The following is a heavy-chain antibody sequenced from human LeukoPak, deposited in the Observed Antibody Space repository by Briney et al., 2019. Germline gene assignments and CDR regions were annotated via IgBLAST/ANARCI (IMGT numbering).Heavy chain of an antibody. CDR2: INHSGDT. CDR3: ARGPSPNGNPVYS. CDR1: GGSFSGYY. Sequence: SETLPLTCAVYGGSFSGYYWSWIRQPPGKGLEWIGQINHSGDTLYDPSLKSRVIITLDTSKRHFSLRLPSVTAADTAVYYCARGPSPNGNPVYSWGQGTLVAVTS. V-gene: IGHV4-34*01. J-gene: IGHJ4*02. D-gene: IGHD2-15*01.